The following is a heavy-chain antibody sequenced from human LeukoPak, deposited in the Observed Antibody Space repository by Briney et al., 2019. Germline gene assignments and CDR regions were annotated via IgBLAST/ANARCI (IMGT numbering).Heavy chain of an antibody. Sequence: ASLKGSCQASVHTTTFYYMHSVRRATGQGHDWIGWINPNSGGKNYAHKFKGTVTAARATSTSTAYMELSRLRSDDMAVYSCARDLVYYYCSFEIDYWGQGTLVTVSS. D-gene: IGHD3-22*01. J-gene: IGHJ4*02. CDR1: VHTTTFYY. CDR3: ARDLVYYYCSFEIDY. CDR2: INPNSGGK. V-gene: IGHV1-2*02.